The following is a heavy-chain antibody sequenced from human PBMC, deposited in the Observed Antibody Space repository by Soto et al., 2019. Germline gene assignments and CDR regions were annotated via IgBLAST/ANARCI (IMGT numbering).Heavy chain of an antibody. CDR2: ISGSGYST. D-gene: IGHD3-22*01. J-gene: IGHJ4*02. Sequence: EVQLLESGGGLVQPGGSLRLSCAASGFTFSSYVMRWVRQAPGKGLEWVSAISGSGYSTYYADSVKGRFTISRDNSKNTLYLQMNSLRAEDTAVYYCAETLYYYDTSGYQWGQGTLVTVSS. V-gene: IGHV3-23*01. CDR3: AETLYYYDTSGYQ. CDR1: GFTFSSYV.